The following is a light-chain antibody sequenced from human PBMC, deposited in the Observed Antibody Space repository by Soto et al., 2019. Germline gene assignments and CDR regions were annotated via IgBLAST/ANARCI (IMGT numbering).Light chain of an antibody. CDR1: QSINIY. CDR2: GPS. V-gene: IGKV1-39*01. Sequence: IQMTQAPSSLSASVGDSVTVTCRASQSINIYLNWYQQKPGKAPTLLIYGPSSLQSGVPSRFTGGGCRTDFTLTISSLQPEDFATYYCQQSYRSSYSFGQGTKLAIK. CDR3: QQSYRSSYS. J-gene: IGKJ2*01.